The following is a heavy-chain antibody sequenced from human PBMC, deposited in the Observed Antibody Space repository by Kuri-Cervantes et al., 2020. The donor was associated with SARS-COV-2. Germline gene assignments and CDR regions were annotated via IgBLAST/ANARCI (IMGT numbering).Heavy chain of an antibody. CDR1: GFTFSNAW. CDR3: ARSVERATIFDY. D-gene: IGHD5-24*01. CDR2: ISSSGSTI. V-gene: IGHV3-11*04. Sequence: GESLKISCAASGFTFSNAWMSWVRQAPGKGLEWVSYISSSGSTIYYADSVKGRFTISRGNAKNSLYLQMNSLRAEDTAVYYCARSVERATIFDYWGQGTLVTVSS. J-gene: IGHJ4*02.